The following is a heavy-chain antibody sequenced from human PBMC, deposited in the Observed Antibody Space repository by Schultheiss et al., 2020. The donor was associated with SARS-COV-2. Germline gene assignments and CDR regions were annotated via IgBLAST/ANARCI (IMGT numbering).Heavy chain of an antibody. J-gene: IGHJ3*02. D-gene: IGHD6-6*01. CDR1: GGSISSYY. V-gene: IGHV4-4*07. Sequence: SETLSLTCTVSGGSISSYYWSWIRQPAGKGLEWIGRIYTSGSTNYNPSLKSRVTMSVDTSKNQFSLKLSSVTAADTAVYYCARGRIAARPVDAFDIWGQGTMVTVSS. CDR3: ARGRIAARPVDAFDI. CDR2: IYTSGST.